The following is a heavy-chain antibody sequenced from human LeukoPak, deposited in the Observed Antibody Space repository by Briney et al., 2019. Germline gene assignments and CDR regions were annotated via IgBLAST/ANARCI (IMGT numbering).Heavy chain of an antibody. J-gene: IGHJ4*02. CDR1: GFTFSSCA. V-gene: IGHV3-23*01. CDR3: AKPPSLWFGDDY. D-gene: IGHD3-10*01. Sequence: GGSLRLSCAASGFTFSSCAMIWVRQAPGKGLEWVSAISASGGSTFYADSVKGRFTISRDNSKNALFLQMNSLRAEDTAVYYCAKPPSLWFGDDYWGQGTLVTVSS. CDR2: ISASGGST.